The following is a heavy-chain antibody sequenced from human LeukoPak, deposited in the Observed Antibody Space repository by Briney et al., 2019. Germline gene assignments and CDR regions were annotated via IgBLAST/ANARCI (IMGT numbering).Heavy chain of an antibody. D-gene: IGHD2-15*01. Sequence: SETLSLTCTVSGGSISGGIYRWGWIRQPPGKGLEWIGEIYHSGSTNYNPSLKSRVTISVDKSKNQFSLKLSSVTAADTAVYYCARGSDIYLCFDYWGQGTLVTVSS. CDR2: IYHSGST. CDR3: ARGSDIYLCFDY. V-gene: IGHV4-39*07. J-gene: IGHJ4*02. CDR1: GGSISGGIYR.